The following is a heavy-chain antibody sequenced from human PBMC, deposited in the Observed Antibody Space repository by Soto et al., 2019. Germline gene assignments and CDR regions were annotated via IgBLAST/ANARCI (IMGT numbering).Heavy chain of an antibody. J-gene: IGHJ5*02. CDR2: TSGSGDNT. CDR1: GFTFSSYV. D-gene: IGHD3-22*01. Sequence: EVQLLESGGGLVQPGGSLRLSCAASGFTFSSYVMSWVRQAPGKGLEWVSGTSGSGDNTYYADSVKGRFTISRDNSKNTLFLQMNSLRAEDTALYFCAKEMGDYYDSSGSWFDPWGQGTLVTVSS. V-gene: IGHV3-23*01. CDR3: AKEMGDYYDSSGSWFDP.